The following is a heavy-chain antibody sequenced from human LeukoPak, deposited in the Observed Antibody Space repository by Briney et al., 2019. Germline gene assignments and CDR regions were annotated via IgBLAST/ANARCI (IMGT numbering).Heavy chain of an antibody. Sequence: SETLSLTCTVSGGSISSGAYYWSWIRQHPGKGLEWIGYIYYSGSTYCNPSLKSRVTISVDTSKNQFSLKLSSVTAADTAVYYCARGTPLRRDAFDIWGQGTMVTVSS. V-gene: IGHV4-31*03. J-gene: IGHJ3*02. CDR3: ARGTPLRRDAFDI. CDR2: IYYSGST. CDR1: GGSISSGAYY. D-gene: IGHD5-12*01.